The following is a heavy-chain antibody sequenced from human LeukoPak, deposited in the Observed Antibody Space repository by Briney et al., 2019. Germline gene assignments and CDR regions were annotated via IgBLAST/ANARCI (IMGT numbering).Heavy chain of an antibody. D-gene: IGHD3-22*01. Sequence: GGSLRLSCAASGFTFSSYSMNWVRQAPGKGLEWVSSISSSSSYIYYADSVKGRFTISRDNAKNSLYLQMSSLRAEDTAVYYCAREDSSGYSTYFDYWGQGTLVTVSS. V-gene: IGHV3-21*01. J-gene: IGHJ4*02. CDR2: ISSSSSYI. CDR3: AREDSSGYSTYFDY. CDR1: GFTFSSYS.